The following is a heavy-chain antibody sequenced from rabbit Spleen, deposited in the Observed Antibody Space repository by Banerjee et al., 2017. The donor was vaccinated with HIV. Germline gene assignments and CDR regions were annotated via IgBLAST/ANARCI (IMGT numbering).Heavy chain of an antibody. V-gene: IGHV1S47*01. J-gene: IGHJ3*01. CDR3: ARDLYGSGWGALAYGLDL. CDR1: GIDFSSFG. CDR2: IYPGFGIR. D-gene: IGHD4-1*01. Sequence: ELVESGGGLVQTGESLKLSCKDSGIDFSSFGINWVRQAPGTGPEWIAYIYPGFGIRNYANSVKGRFTISSDNAQNTVFLQMTSLTASDTATYFCARDLYGSGWGALAYGLDLWGQGTLVTV.